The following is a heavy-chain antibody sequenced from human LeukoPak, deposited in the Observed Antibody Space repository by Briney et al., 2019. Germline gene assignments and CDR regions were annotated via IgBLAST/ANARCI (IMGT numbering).Heavy chain of an antibody. CDR3: AREPTVTPAFDY. V-gene: IGHV1-46*01. CDR1: GYTFTSYY. CDR2: INPSGGST. J-gene: IGHJ4*02. D-gene: IGHD4-17*01. Sequence: ASVKVSCKASGYTFTSYYMHWVRQAPGQGLEWMGIINPSGGSTSYAQKFQGRVTMTRDTSTSTVYMELSSLRSKGTAVYYCAREPTVTPAFDYWGQGTLVTVSS.